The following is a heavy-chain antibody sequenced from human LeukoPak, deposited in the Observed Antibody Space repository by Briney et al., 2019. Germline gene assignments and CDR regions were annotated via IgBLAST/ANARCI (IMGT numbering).Heavy chain of an antibody. J-gene: IGHJ4*02. CDR1: GFTFSSYA. Sequence: GGSLRLSCAASGFTFSSYAMHWVRQAPGKGLEWVAVISYDGSNRYYADSVKGRFTISRDNSKNTLYLQMNSLRAEDTAVYYCARDKAVVSSSHFDYWGQGTLVTVSS. CDR2: ISYDGSNR. CDR3: ARDKAVVSSSHFDY. V-gene: IGHV3-30-3*01. D-gene: IGHD6-6*01.